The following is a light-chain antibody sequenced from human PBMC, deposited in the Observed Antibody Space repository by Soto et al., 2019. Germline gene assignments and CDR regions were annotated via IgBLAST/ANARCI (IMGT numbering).Light chain of an antibody. CDR3: HVWDSSSDQGV. J-gene: IGLJ1*01. CDR2: YDS. CDR1: NIGSKS. Sequence: SYELTQPPSVSVAPGKTARITCGGNNIGSKSVHWYQQKPGQAPVLVIYYDSDRPSGIPERFSGSNSGNTATLTISRVEAGDEADYYCHVWDSSSDQGVFGTGTKLTVL. V-gene: IGLV3-21*04.